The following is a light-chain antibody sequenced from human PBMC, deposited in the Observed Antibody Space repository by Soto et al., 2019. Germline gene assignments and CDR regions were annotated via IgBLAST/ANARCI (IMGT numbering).Light chain of an antibody. J-gene: IGKJ4*01. Sequence: DIPLTQSPSFLSASIGDSVTITCRASQAIGTYLAWYQQKPGKAPNLLVSAASTLHRGVPSRFSGSGSGTEFTLTSTGLQPEDVATYYCQQLHTYLLTFGGGTKVQIK. V-gene: IGKV1-9*01. CDR1: QAIGTY. CDR3: QQLHTYLLT. CDR2: AAS.